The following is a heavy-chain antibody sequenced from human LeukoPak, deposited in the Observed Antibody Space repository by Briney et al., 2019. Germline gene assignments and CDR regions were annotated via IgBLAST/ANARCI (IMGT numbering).Heavy chain of an antibody. Sequence: ASVKVSCKASGYTFTSYGISWVRQAPGQGLEWMGWISAINGNTNYAQKLQGRVTMTTDTSTSTAYMELRSLRSDDTAVYYCARDLPYYYGSGSSIQRGRILIDYWGQGTLVTVSS. CDR3: ARDLPYYYGSGSSIQRGRILIDY. CDR1: GYTFTSYG. J-gene: IGHJ4*02. D-gene: IGHD3-10*01. CDR2: ISAINGNT. V-gene: IGHV1-18*01.